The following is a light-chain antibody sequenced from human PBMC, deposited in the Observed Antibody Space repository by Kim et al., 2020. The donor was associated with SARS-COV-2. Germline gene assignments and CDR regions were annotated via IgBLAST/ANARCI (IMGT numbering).Light chain of an antibody. CDR1: KLGDKY. J-gene: IGLJ1*01. CDR2: QDS. CDR3: QAWDSSHGV. Sequence: SYELTQPPSVSVSPGHTASITCSGDKLGDKYACWYQQKPGQSPVVVIYQDSKRPSGIPERFSGSNSGNTATLTISGTQAMDEADYYCQAWDSSHGVFGTG. V-gene: IGLV3-1*01.